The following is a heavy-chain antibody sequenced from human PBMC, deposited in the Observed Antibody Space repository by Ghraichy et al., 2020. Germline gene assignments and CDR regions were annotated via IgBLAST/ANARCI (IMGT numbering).Heavy chain of an antibody. V-gene: IGHV3-48*03. J-gene: IGHJ5*02. CDR2: ISSSGTTI. Sequence: GGSPRLSCAASGFTFSSYEMNWVRQAPGKGLEWVSGLEWVSYISSSGTTIYYADSVKGRFTMSRDNAKNSLYLQMNSLRAEDTAVYYCARVYLHGDQRNWFDPWGQGTRVTVSS. D-gene: IGHD4-17*01. CDR3: ARVYLHGDQRNWFDP. CDR1: GFTFSSYE.